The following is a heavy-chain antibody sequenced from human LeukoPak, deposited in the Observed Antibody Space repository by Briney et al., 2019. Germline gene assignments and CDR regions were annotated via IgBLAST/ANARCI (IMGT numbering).Heavy chain of an antibody. CDR2: IYRTGST. Sequence: SETLSLTCAVSGGSISDDHWWSWVRQPPGKGLEWVGEIYRTGSTNYNPSLKSRLTISVDKSKNQYSLQLTSVTVADTAVYYCASARWDYWGQGSLVTVSS. V-gene: IGHV4-4*02. D-gene: IGHD4-23*01. J-gene: IGHJ4*02. CDR3: ASARWDY. CDR1: GGSISDDHW.